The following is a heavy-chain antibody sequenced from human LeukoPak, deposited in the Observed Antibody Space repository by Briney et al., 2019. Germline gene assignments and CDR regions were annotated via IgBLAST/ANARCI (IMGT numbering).Heavy chain of an antibody. CDR2: ISHSGNT. J-gene: IGHJ4*02. CDR3: ALSTTTVTTRTIDY. D-gene: IGHD4-17*01. CDR1: GGSFSGYF. Sequence: SETLSLTCAVYGGSFSGYFWTWIRRPPGKGLEWIGEISHSGNTNYNPSLKSRVTISLDTSKNQFSLKLSSVTAADTAIYYCALSTTTVTTRTIDYWGQGTLVTVSS. V-gene: IGHV4-34*01.